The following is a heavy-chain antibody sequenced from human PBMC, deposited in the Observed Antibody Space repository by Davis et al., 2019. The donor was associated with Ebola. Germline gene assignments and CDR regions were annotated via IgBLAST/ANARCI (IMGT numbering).Heavy chain of an antibody. CDR1: GYTFTIYY. Sequence: PSVKVSCKTSGYTFTIYYMYWVRQAPGQGLEWMGIINPSGGTTSYAQKFQGRVTMTRDTSTSTVYMELISLRSEDTAVYYCASPGIAAGAPRYWGQGTLVTVSS. CDR2: INPSGGTT. J-gene: IGHJ4*02. V-gene: IGHV1-46*01. D-gene: IGHD6-13*01. CDR3: ASPGIAAGAPRY.